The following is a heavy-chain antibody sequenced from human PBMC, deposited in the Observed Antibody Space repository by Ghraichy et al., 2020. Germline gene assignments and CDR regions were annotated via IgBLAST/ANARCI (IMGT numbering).Heavy chain of an antibody. CDR2: ISSVSDAT. D-gene: IGHD1-14*01. Sequence: ETLSLTCAASGFSFGGYSMNWVRQAPGKGLEWLSYISSVSDATRYADSVKGRFTISRDNAKNSLYLQMNSLREEDTAVYYCARDRTEPNFDYWGHGTLVAVSS. CDR1: GFSFGGYS. V-gene: IGHV3-48*02. J-gene: IGHJ4*01. CDR3: ARDRTEPNFDY.